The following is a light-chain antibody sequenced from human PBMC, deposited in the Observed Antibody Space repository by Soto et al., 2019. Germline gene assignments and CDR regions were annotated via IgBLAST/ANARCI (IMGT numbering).Light chain of an antibody. CDR2: GAS. CDR1: QSINSF. J-gene: IGKJ2*01. CDR3: QQSHTIPYT. Sequence: DIPMTQSPSSLSVSVGDRVTISCRASQSINSFLNWYQQKPGKAPKLLIFGASWLQSGVPSRFSGSGSGTYFTLTISSLQPEDFATYYCQQSHTIPYTFGQGTTMEIK. V-gene: IGKV1-39*01.